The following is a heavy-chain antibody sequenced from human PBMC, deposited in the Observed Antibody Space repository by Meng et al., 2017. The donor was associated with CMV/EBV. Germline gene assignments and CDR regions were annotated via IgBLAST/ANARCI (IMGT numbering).Heavy chain of an antibody. CDR2: INWNGGST. CDR3: ARGGRYSSTDAFDI. J-gene: IGHJ3*02. V-gene: IGHV3-20*04. Sequence: GESLKISCAASGFTFDDYGMSWVRPAPGKGLEWVSGINWNGGSTGYADSVKGRFTISRDNAKNSLYLQMNSLRAEDTALYYCARGGRYSSTDAFDIWGQGTMVTVSS. D-gene: IGHD6-13*01. CDR1: GFTFDDYG.